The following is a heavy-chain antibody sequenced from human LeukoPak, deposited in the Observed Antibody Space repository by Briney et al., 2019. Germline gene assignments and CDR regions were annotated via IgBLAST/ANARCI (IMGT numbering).Heavy chain of an antibody. CDR2: IYYSGST. D-gene: IGHD6-6*01. CDR1: GASVSGSAYY. CDR3: ARVGAKYSSSYYFDY. Sequence: PSETLSLTCTVSGASVSGSAYYWGWIRQPPGKGLEWIGNIYYSGSTYYNPSLKSRVTISVDTSKNQFSLKLSSVTAADTAVYYCARVGAKYSSSYYFDYWGQGTLVTVSS. V-gene: IGHV4-39*07. J-gene: IGHJ4*02.